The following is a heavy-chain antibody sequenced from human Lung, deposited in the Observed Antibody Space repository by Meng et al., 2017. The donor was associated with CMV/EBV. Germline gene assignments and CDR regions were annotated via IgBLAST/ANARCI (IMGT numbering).Heavy chain of an antibody. V-gene: IGHV1-2*02. Sequence: ASXXVSXKVSGYTFSDYYMHWVRQAPGQGLEWMGWINPNSGGTNYAQKFQGRVTMTRDTSISTAYMELSRLRSDDTAVYYCAREDYHDSTSSQDFDYWGQGXLVTVSS. D-gene: IGHD3-22*01. J-gene: IGHJ4*02. CDR2: INPNSGGT. CDR3: AREDYHDSTSSQDFDY. CDR1: GYTFSDYY.